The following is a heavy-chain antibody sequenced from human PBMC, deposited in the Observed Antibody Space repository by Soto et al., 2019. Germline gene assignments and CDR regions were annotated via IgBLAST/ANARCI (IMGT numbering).Heavy chain of an antibody. CDR1: GFTFSDYY. D-gene: IGHD6-13*01. CDR3: ARDQGSIAADVSIYYYYYMDV. J-gene: IGHJ6*03. V-gene: IGHV3-11*01. Sequence: GGSLRLSCAASGFTFSDYYMSWIRQAPGKGLEWVSYISSSGSTIYYADSVKGRFTISRDNAKNSLYLQMNSLRAEDTAVYYCARDQGSIAADVSIYYYYYMDVWGKGTTVTVSS. CDR2: ISSSGSTI.